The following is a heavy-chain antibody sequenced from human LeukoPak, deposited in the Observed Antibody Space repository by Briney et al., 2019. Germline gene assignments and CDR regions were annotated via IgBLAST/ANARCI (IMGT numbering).Heavy chain of an antibody. V-gene: IGHV3-74*01. Sequence: PGGSLRLSCAASGFTFTDYWMHWVRQAPGKGLVWVSRINTDGTSTKYADSVKGRITISRDSARNTVYLQMNSLRAEDTAVYYCARARYSYTGIIDYWGQGTLVTVSS. CDR3: ARARYSYTGIIDY. D-gene: IGHD5-18*01. CDR1: GFTFTDYW. J-gene: IGHJ4*02. CDR2: INTDGTST.